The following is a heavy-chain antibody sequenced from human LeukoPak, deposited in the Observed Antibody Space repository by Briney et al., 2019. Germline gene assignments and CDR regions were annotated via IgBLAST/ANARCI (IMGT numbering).Heavy chain of an antibody. J-gene: IGHJ6*03. D-gene: IGHD2-15*01. CDR1: GYSFTSYY. CDR2: MNAGNGNT. CDR3: ARGRGTSGSNRDFYYYYYMDV. Sequence: GASVKVSCKASGYSFTSYYMHWVRQAPGQGLEWMGWMNAGNGNTKYSQKFQGRVTLIRDTSAATAYMELGSLTHDDLAVYYCARGRGTSGSNRDFYYYYYMDVWGKGTTVTVSS. V-gene: IGHV1-3*01.